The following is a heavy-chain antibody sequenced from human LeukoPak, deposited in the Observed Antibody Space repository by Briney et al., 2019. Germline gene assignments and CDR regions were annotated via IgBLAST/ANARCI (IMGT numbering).Heavy chain of an antibody. D-gene: IGHD6-13*01. CDR1: GFTFSSYA. V-gene: IGHV3-48*04. Sequence: PGGSLRLSCAASGFTFSSYAMSWVRQAPGKGLEWVSGISGSGSTIYYADSVKGRFTTSRDNAKNSLYLQMNSLRAEDTAVYYCARDPGIAAAGTFYWGQGTLVTVSS. J-gene: IGHJ4*02. CDR3: ARDPGIAAAGTFY. CDR2: ISGSGSTI.